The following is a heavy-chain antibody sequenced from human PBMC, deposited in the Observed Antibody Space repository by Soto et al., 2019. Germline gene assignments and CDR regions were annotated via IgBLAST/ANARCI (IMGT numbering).Heavy chain of an antibody. Sequence: GGSLRLSCLASGFTFSDYAMTWVRHVPGRGLEWVSSLNGAGGSTYYADSVRGRFTISRDNSQNTLFLQMNRLTVDDTAIYYCAAPRDEYGSGISWFTYGMDVWGQGTTVTVSS. D-gene: IGHD3-10*01. J-gene: IGHJ6*02. CDR3: AAPRDEYGSGISWFTYGMDV. V-gene: IGHV3-23*01. CDR1: GFTFSDYA. CDR2: LNGAGGST.